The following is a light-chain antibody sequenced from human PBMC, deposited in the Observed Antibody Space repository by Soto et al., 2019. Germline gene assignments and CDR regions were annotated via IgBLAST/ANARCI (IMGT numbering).Light chain of an antibody. CDR2: GAC. V-gene: IGKV3-20*01. J-gene: IGKJ1*01. Sequence: ENVLTQSPGTLSLSPGERATLSCRASQSVSSSYLAWYQQKPGQAPRLLIYGACSRATGIPDRFSRSGSGTDFSLTISRLEPEDFAVYYCQQYGSSSWTFGQGTKVDIK. CDR1: QSVSSSY. CDR3: QQYGSSSWT.